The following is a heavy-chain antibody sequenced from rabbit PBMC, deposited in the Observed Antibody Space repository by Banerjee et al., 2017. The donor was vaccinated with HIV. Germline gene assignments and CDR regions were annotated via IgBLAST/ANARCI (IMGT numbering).Heavy chain of an antibody. Sequence: QSLEESGGDLVKPGASLTLTCKASGFSFSSGYDMCWVRQAPGKGLEWIACIDAGSSGSTYYASWAKGRFTISRTSSTTVTLQMTSLTAADTATYFCARDSGGVPDFTLWGQGTLVTV. CDR3: ARDSGGVPDFTL. D-gene: IGHD1-1*01. V-gene: IGHV1S40*01. CDR1: GFSFSSGYD. J-gene: IGHJ4*01. CDR2: IDAGSSGST.